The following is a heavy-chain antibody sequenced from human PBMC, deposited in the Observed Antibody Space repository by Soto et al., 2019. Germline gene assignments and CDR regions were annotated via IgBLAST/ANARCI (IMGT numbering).Heavy chain of an antibody. CDR2: INPSGGST. J-gene: IGHJ4*02. V-gene: IGHV1-46*01. CDR1: GYTFTSYY. Sequence: ASVKVSCKASGYTFTSYYMHWVRQAPGQGLEWMGIINPSGGSTSYAQKFQGRVTMTRDTSTSTAYMELSSLRSDDTAVYYCARDYRGLALPSDYWGQGTLVTVSS. CDR3: ARDYRGLALPSDY.